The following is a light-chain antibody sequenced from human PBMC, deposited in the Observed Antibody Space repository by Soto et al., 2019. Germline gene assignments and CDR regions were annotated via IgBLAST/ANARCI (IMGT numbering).Light chain of an antibody. Sequence: EIVLTQSPGTLSLSPGERATLSCRASQTISSRYIAWYQQKPGQAPRLLIYDISSRATGIPDRFSGSVSGTDFTLTITRLEPEDFAVFYCQQYGSSEIIFGQGTRLEIK. CDR1: QTISSRY. CDR2: DIS. CDR3: QQYGSSEII. V-gene: IGKV3-20*01. J-gene: IGKJ5*01.